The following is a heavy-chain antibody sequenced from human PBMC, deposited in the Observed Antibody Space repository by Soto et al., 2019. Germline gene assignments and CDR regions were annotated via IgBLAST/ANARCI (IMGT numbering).Heavy chain of an antibody. CDR1: GFTFSSYA. V-gene: IGHV3-64D*08. CDR2: ISSNGGST. J-gene: IGHJ4*02. CDR3: VRRRSSSWGSPLDY. Sequence: GGSLRLSCSASGFTFSSYAMHWVRQAPGKGLEYVSAISSNGGSTYYAGSVKGRFAISRDNSKNTLYLQMSSLRAEDTAVYYCVRRRSSSWGSPLDYWGQGTLVTVSS. D-gene: IGHD6-13*01.